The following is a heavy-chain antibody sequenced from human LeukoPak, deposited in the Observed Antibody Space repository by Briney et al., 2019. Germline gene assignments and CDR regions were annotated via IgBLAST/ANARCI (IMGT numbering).Heavy chain of an antibody. CDR2: INHSGST. CDR3: ARSDRVISDDAFDI. Sequence: PSETLSLTCAVYGGSFSGYYWSWIRQPPGKGLEWIGEINHSGSTNYNPSLKGRVTISVDTSKNQFSLKLSSVTAADTAVYYCARSDRVISDDAFDIWGQGTMVTVSS. J-gene: IGHJ3*02. CDR1: GGSFSGYY. V-gene: IGHV4-34*01. D-gene: IGHD3-3*02.